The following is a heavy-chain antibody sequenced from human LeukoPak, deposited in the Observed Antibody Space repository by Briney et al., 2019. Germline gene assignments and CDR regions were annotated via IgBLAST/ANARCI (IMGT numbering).Heavy chain of an antibody. CDR1: GYTFTGYY. Sequence: GASVKVSCKASGYTFTGYYMHWVRQAPGQGLEWMGWINPKSGGTNYAEKFQGRVTMTRDTSISTAYMELSRLRSDDTAVYYCAREGSSSWYGFDYWGQGTLVTVSS. J-gene: IGHJ4*02. CDR3: AREGSSSWYGFDY. CDR2: INPKSGGT. D-gene: IGHD6-13*01. V-gene: IGHV1-2*02.